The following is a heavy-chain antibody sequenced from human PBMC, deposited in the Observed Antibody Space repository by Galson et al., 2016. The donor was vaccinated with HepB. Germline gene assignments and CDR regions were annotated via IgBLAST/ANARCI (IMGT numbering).Heavy chain of an antibody. CDR1: GGSISSGGYY. V-gene: IGHV4-31*03. D-gene: IGHD3-10*01. CDR2: IYHTGST. Sequence: TLSLTCTVSGGSISSGGYYWTWIRQHPGKGLEWIGYIYHTGSTFYNPSPNSCIIISVDTSKNEFSLRLSSVTAADTAVYYCAGLPGGSYYGLDVWGQGTTVTVSS. J-gene: IGHJ6*02. CDR3: AGLPGGSYYGLDV.